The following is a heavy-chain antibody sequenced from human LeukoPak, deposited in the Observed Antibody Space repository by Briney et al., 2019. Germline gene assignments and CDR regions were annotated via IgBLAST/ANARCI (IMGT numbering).Heavy chain of an antibody. CDR2: IDQGRSDK. CDR1: GFTFSSYA. J-gene: IGHJ4*02. D-gene: IGHD1-1*01. Sequence: GGSLRLSCAASGFTFSSYAMHWVRQAPGKGLEWVANIDQGRSDKNYVDSVRGRFTISRDDATNSLYLQMSGLRADDTAMYFCARESTEERPGCWGQGTLVIVSS. V-gene: IGHV3-7*01. CDR3: ARESTEERPGC.